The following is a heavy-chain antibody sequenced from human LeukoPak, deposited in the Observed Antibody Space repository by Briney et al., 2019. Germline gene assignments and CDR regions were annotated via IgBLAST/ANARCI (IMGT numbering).Heavy chain of an antibody. CDR3: ARKYGSGGTYIDY. V-gene: IGHV3-30*04. CDR1: GFVFSRFA. Sequence: GGSLRLSCAASGFVFSRFALHWVRQARGKGLEWVAAISSDGSEKYYADSVKGRFTISRDNSKNTLYLQMNSVRVEDTAVYYCARKYGSGGTYIDYWGQGTLVTVSS. J-gene: IGHJ4*02. D-gene: IGHD2-15*01. CDR2: ISSDGSEK.